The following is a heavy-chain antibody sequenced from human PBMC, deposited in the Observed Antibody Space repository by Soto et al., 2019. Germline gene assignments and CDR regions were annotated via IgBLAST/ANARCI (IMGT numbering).Heavy chain of an antibody. J-gene: IGHJ5*02. V-gene: IGHV4-30-4*01. D-gene: IGHD2-8*01. CDR2: IYYSGST. CDR3: ARGDGQRLIDP. CDR1: GGSISSSDYY. Sequence: TLSLNGTGSGGSISSSDYYWSWIRQPPGKGLEWIGYIYYSGSTYYNPSLKSRVTISVDTSKNQFSLKLSSVTAADTAVYYCARGDGQRLIDPWGQGTLVTVSS.